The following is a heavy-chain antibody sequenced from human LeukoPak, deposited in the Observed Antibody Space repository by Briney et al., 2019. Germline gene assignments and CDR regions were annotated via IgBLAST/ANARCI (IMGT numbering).Heavy chain of an antibody. J-gene: IGHJ6*03. CDR3: ARAWYEDIVVVPAAAPYYYYMDV. D-gene: IGHD2-2*01. CDR1: GGSISSGGYY. Sequence: SQTLSLTCTVTGGSISSGGYYWSWIRQHPGKGLEWIGYIYYSGSTYYNPSLKSRVTISVDTSKNQLSLKLSSVTAADTAVYYCARAWYEDIVVVPAAAPYYYYMDVWGKGTTVTVSS. CDR2: IYYSGST. V-gene: IGHV4-31*03.